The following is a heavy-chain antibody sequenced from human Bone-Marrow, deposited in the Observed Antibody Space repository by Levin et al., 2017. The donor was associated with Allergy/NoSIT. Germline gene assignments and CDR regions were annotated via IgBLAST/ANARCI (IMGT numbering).Heavy chain of an antibody. CDR3: ARDVTYYSDSSGYGGAFDI. D-gene: IGHD3-22*01. CDR2: VSPTTTTI. CDR1: EFTFSDYF. V-gene: IGHV3-11*01. Sequence: GGSLRLSCAASEFTFSDYFMTWIRQAPGKGLEWVSYVSPTTTTIYYADSVKGRFTISRDNAKNSLYLQMNSLRAEDTAMYYCARDVTYYSDSSGYGGAFDIWGQGTMVTVSS. J-gene: IGHJ3*02.